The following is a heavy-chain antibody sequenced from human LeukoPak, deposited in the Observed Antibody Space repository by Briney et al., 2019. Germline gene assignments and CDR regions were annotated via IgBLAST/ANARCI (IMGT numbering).Heavy chain of an antibody. Sequence: GGSLRLSCEASGFTFSKYWMSWVRQAPGKGPEWVANMKQDGSEIYYVDSVKGRFTISRDNAKNSLYLEMNNLRAEDTAVYYCASSRDDYNTYFDSWGQGTLVTVSS. D-gene: IGHD5-24*01. CDR1: GFTFSKYW. V-gene: IGHV3-7*01. CDR3: ASSRDDYNTYFDS. CDR2: MKQDGSEI. J-gene: IGHJ4*02.